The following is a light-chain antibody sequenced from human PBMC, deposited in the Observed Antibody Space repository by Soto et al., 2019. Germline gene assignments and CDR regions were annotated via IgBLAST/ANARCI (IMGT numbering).Light chain of an antibody. Sequence: IVLTQSPGTLSLSLGERATLSCRASQTVSNNHLAWYRQKPGQTPRLLIYGASSRATGIPDRFSGSGSGTDFTLTISRLEPEDCAVYYCHQYGRSPQTFGPGTKVDFK. CDR1: QTVSNNH. CDR3: HQYGRSPQT. V-gene: IGKV3-20*01. J-gene: IGKJ3*01. CDR2: GAS.